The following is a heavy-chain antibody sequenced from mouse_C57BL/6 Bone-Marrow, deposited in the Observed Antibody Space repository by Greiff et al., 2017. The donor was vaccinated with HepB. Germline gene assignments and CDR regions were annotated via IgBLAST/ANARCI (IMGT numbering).Heavy chain of an antibody. CDR1: GFSINSDCY. CDR2: TFYSGIT. Sequence: EVQGVESGPSLVRPSQTLSLTCTVTGFSINSDCYWIWIRQFPGNKLEYIGYTFYSGITYYNPSLESRTYITRDTSKNQFSLKLSSVTTEDTATYYCARDRYGNPWYFDVWGTGTTVTVSS. J-gene: IGHJ1*03. V-gene: IGHV3-3*01. CDR3: ARDRYGNPWYFDV. D-gene: IGHD2-1*01.